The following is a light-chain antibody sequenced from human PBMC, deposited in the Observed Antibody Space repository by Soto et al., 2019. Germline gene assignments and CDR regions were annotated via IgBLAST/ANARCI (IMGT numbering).Light chain of an antibody. CDR3: QQYGSSPS. J-gene: IGKJ1*01. Sequence: IVLTQSPATLSLSPGERATLYFGASQRVSGGFLAWYQQKPGLAPRLILYDTSFRATGIPDRFSGSGSGTDFTLTISRLDPEDFAVYYCQQYGSSPSFGQGTKVDIK. CDR1: QRVSGGF. CDR2: DTS. V-gene: IGKV3D-20*01.